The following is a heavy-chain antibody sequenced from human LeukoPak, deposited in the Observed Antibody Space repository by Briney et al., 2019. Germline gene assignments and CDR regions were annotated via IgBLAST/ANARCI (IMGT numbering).Heavy chain of an antibody. CDR1: GFTVSSNY. CDR3: ARVATGWGVDYFDY. D-gene: IGHD3-9*01. J-gene: IGHJ4*02. V-gene: IGHV3-53*01. CDR2: IYSGGST. Sequence: GGSLRLSCAASGFTVSSNYMSWVRQAPGKGLEWVPVIYSGGSTYYADSVKGRFTISRDNSKNTLYLQMNSLRAEDTAVYYCARVATGWGVDYFDYWGQGTLVTVSS.